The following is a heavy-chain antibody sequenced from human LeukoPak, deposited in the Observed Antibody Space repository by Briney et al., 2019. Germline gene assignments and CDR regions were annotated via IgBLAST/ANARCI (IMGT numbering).Heavy chain of an antibody. Sequence: GGSLRLSCAASGFTFSSYAMHWVRQAPGKGLEWVAVISYDGSNKYYADSVKGRFTISRDNSKNTLYLQMNSLRAEDTAVYYCARDGVDIVVVPAAPASWDYYYGMDVWGQGTTVTVSS. J-gene: IGHJ6*02. V-gene: IGHV3-30-3*01. CDR2: ISYDGSNK. CDR3: ARDGVDIVVVPAAPASWDYYYGMDV. D-gene: IGHD2-2*01. CDR1: GFTFSSYA.